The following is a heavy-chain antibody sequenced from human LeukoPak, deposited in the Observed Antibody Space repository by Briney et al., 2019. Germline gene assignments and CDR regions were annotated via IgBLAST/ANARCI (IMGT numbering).Heavy chain of an antibody. CDR2: IIPIFGTA. V-gene: IGHV1-69*05. Sequence: SVKVSCKASGGTFSSYAISWVRQAPGQGLEWMGGIIPIFGTANYAQKFQGRVTITTDESTSTAYMELSSLRSEDTVVYYCARMYYYGSGSYSNSAHFDYWGQGTLVTVSS. CDR1: GGTFSSYA. CDR3: ARMYYYGSGSYSNSAHFDY. J-gene: IGHJ4*02. D-gene: IGHD3-10*01.